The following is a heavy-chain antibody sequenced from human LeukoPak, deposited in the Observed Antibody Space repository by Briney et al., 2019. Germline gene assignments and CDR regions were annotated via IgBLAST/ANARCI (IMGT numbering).Heavy chain of an antibody. J-gene: IGHJ4*02. CDR2: ISSSGSTI. Sequence: GGSLRLSCAASGFTFSSYEMNWVRRAPGKGLEWVSFISSSGSTIYYADSVKGRFTISRDNAKNSLYLQMNSLRAEDTAVYYCVCVSWYVLDYWGQGTLVTVSS. CDR1: GFTFSSYE. V-gene: IGHV3-48*03. CDR3: VCVSWYVLDY. D-gene: IGHD6-13*01.